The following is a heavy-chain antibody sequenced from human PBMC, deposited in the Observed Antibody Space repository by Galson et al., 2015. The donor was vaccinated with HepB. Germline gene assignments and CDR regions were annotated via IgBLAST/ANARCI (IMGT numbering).Heavy chain of an antibody. CDR3: ARDRNYICDP. CDR1: GYTFTSNG. CDR2: ISTHRGDT. V-gene: IGHV1-18*01. D-gene: IGHD1-7*01. Sequence: SVKVSCKASGYTFTSNGLSWVRQAPGQGLEWMGWISTHRGDTKSAQKFQGRLIMTTDTSTATAYMELRSLTSDDTAVYYCARDRNYICDPWGQGTLVTVSS. J-gene: IGHJ5*02.